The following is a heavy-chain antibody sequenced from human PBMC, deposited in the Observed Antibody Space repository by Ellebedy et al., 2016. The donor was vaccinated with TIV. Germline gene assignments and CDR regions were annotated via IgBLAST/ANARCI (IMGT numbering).Heavy chain of an antibody. V-gene: IGHV3-48*02. J-gene: IGHJ4*02. CDR1: GFTFSSYS. CDR2: ISSSSSTI. Sequence: GGSLRLXCAASGFTFSSYSMNWVRQAPGKGLEWVSSISSSSSTIYYADSVKGRFTISRDNAKNSLYLQMNSLRDEDTAVYYCARSPPLYSNYVHDYWGQGTLVTVSS. CDR3: ARSPPLYSNYVHDY. D-gene: IGHD4-11*01.